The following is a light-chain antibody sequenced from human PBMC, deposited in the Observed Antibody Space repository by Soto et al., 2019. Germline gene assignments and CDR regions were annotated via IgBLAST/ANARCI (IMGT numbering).Light chain of an antibody. Sequence: AIQMTQSPSSLSASVGDRVTITCRASQGIRNDLGWYQQKPGKAPKLLIYAASSLQSGVPSRFSGSGSGTDFTLIISSLQPEDFATYYCLQDYNKGTFGQGTKVEIK. CDR3: LQDYNKGT. CDR1: QGIRND. CDR2: AAS. V-gene: IGKV1-6*01. J-gene: IGKJ1*01.